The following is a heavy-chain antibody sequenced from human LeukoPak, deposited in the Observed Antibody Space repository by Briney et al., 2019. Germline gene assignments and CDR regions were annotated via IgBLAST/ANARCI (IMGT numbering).Heavy chain of an antibody. CDR1: GFTFSSYA. CDR2: ISYDGSNK. V-gene: IGHV3-30-3*01. D-gene: IGHD5-12*01. Sequence: PGGSLRLSCAASGFTFSSYAMHWVRQAPGKGLEWVAVISYDGSNKYYADSVKGRFTISRDNSKNTLYLQMNSLRAEDTAVYYCARAPGPYSGYDGIDYWGQGTLVTVSS. J-gene: IGHJ4*02. CDR3: ARAPGPYSGYDGIDY.